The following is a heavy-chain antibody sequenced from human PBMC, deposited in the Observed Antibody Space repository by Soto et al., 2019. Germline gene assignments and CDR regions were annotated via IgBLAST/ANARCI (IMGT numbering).Heavy chain of an antibody. CDR2: IYYSGST. V-gene: IGHV4-59*01. Sequence: QVQLQESGPGLVKPSETLSLTCTVSGGSISSYYWSWIRQPPGKGLEWIGYIYYSGSTNYNPSLKSRVTISVDTSKNQFSLKLSSVTAADTAVYYCAKDRQDYDSPWYFDLWGRGTLVTVSS. CDR1: GGSISSYY. D-gene: IGHD3-22*01. CDR3: AKDRQDYDSPWYFDL. J-gene: IGHJ2*01.